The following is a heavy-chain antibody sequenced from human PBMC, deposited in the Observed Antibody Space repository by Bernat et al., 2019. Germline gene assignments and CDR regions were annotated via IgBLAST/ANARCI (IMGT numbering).Heavy chain of an antibody. Sequence: QVQLVQSGAEVKKPAASVKVSCKASGYTFTDYYIHWVRQAPGQGLEWMGWINPHSGATNYAQKFQDRSTMTRDTSIRTAYMELSRLRADDAAVYYCARDRGDVAIVWGQGALVTVSS. CDR2: INPHSGAT. V-gene: IGHV1-2*02. CDR3: ARDRGDVAIV. D-gene: IGHD2-21*02. CDR1: GYTFTDYY. J-gene: IGHJ4*02.